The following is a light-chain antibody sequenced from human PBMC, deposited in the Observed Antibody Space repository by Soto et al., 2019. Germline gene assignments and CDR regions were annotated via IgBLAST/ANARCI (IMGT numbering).Light chain of an antibody. J-gene: IGLJ1*01. V-gene: IGLV2-14*02. Sequence: QSALTQPASVSGSPGQSITISCAGTTSDVGNYNFVSRCQQHPGKAPKFMIYQGSKRPSGVSNRFSGSKSGNTASLTISGLQVEDEADYYCSSYAGSSNVFGTGTKVTVL. CDR2: QGS. CDR1: TSDVGNYNF. CDR3: SSYAGSSNV.